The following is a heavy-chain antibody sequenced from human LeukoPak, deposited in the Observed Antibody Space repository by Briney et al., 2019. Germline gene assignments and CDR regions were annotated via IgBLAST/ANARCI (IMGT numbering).Heavy chain of an antibody. CDR1: GFTFSSYG. J-gene: IGHJ4*02. CDR2: IYYSGST. Sequence: GSLRLSCAASGFTFSSYGMSWVRQAPGKGLEWIGNIYYSGSTYYNESLESRVTISIDTSKNQFSLKLSSATAADTAVYYCARDGTDSSGPIFDYWGQGTLVTVSS. CDR3: ARDGTDSSGPIFDY. V-gene: IGHV4-38-2*02. D-gene: IGHD6-19*01.